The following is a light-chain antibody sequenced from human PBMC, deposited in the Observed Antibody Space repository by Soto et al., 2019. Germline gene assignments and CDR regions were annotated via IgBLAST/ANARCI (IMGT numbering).Light chain of an antibody. CDR2: DAS. V-gene: IGKV3-11*01. J-gene: IGKJ5*01. CDR1: QSVSSY. Sequence: EILLTQSPATLSLSPGERATLSCTASQSVSSYLAWYQQKPGQAPRLLIYDASNRATGIPARFSGSGSGTDFTLTISSLEPEDFAVYYCQQRSNWPPGTTFGQGTRLEIK. CDR3: QQRSNWPPGTT.